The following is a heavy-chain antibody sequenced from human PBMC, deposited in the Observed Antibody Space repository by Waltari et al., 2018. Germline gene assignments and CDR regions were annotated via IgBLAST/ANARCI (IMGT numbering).Heavy chain of an antibody. V-gene: IGHV4-38-2*02. J-gene: IGHJ4*02. Sequence: QVQLQESGPGLVKPSETLSLTCTVSGYSISSGYYWGWIRQPPGKGLEWIGSIYHSGSTYSNPSRKSRVTISVDTSKNQFSLKLSSVTAADTAVYYCARDKDDPDYFDYWGQGTLVTVSS. D-gene: IGHD3-3*01. CDR3: ARDKDDPDYFDY. CDR1: GYSISSGYY. CDR2: IYHSGST.